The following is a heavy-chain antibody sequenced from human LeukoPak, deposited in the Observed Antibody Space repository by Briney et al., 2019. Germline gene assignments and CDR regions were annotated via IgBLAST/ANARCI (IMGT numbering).Heavy chain of an antibody. D-gene: IGHD6-19*01. CDR3: ARVKYSSGGYFDY. Sequence: ASAKVSCKASGYTFTSYDINWVRQATGQGLEWMGWTNPNSGNTGYAQKFQGRVTMTRNTSISTAYMELSSLRSEDTAVYYCARVKYSSGGYFDYWGQGTLVTVSS. J-gene: IGHJ4*02. CDR1: GYTFTSYD. V-gene: IGHV1-8*01. CDR2: TNPNSGNT.